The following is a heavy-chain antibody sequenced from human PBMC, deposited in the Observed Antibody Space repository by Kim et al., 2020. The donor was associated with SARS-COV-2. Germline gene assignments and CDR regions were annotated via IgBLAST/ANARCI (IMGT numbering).Heavy chain of an antibody. V-gene: IGHV4-61*01. Sequence: SETLSLTCTVSGGSVSSGSYYWSWIRQPTGKGLEWIGYIYYSGSTNYNPTLKSRITISVDTSKNQFTLKLSSVTAADTAVYYCARDGTGRDYFDDWGQGTLVTVSS. J-gene: IGHJ4*02. CDR2: IYYSGST. CDR1: GGSVSSGSYY. D-gene: IGHD1-1*01. CDR3: ARDGTGRDYFDD.